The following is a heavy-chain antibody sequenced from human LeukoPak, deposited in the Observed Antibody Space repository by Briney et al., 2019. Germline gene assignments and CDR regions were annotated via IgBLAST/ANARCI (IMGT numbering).Heavy chain of an antibody. Sequence: PSETLSLTCAVYGGSFSGYYWSWIRQPPGKGLEWIGEINHSGSTNYNPSLKSRVTISVDTSKNQFSLKLSSVTAADTAVYYCARHITLGPYYFDYWGQGTLVTVSS. J-gene: IGHJ4*02. V-gene: IGHV4-34*01. D-gene: IGHD1-26*01. CDR3: ARHITLGPYYFDY. CDR2: INHSGST. CDR1: GGSFSGYY.